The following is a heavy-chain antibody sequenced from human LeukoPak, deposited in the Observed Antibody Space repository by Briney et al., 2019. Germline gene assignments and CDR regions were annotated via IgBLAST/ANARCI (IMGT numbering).Heavy chain of an antibody. V-gene: IGHV1-18*01. CDR3: ARGPQYYGSGSELRYYGMDV. Sequence: ASVKVSCKASGGTFSSYAISWVRQAPGQGLEWMGWINPHSGDTKYARNVQGRVTMNRDTFTTTAYMELRSLRADDTAVYYCARGPQYYGSGSELRYYGMDVWGQGTTVAVSS. CDR1: GGTFSSYA. CDR2: INPHSGDT. D-gene: IGHD3-10*01. J-gene: IGHJ6*02.